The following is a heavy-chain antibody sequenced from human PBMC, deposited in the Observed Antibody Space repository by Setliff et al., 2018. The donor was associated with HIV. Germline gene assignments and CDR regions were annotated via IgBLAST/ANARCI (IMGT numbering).Heavy chain of an antibody. CDR2: VYDSGST. CDR3: ARGSKLVWGRWFDP. Sequence: SETLSLTCAVYGGSFSDYHWSWIRQAPRKRLEWIGEVYDSGSTNYNPSLKSRVTVTVDTSKNQFSLRLNSVTAADTAVYYCARGSKLVWGRWFDPWGQETLVTVSS. V-gene: IGHV4-34*01. J-gene: IGHJ5*02. CDR1: GGSFSDYH. D-gene: IGHD6-6*01.